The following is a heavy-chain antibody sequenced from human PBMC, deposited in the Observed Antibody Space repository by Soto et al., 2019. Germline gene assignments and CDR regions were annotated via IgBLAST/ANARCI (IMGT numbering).Heavy chain of an antibody. Sequence: QVQLVESGGGVVQPGTSLRLSCVGSGFTFSSYVIHWVRQAPGKGLEWVALTSYDGSNKYYDDSVKGRFTISRDNSRNTVDLQMDSLRVEDTAIYYCARWGTTGGLDVWGQGTLVSVSS. CDR3: ARWGTTGGLDV. J-gene: IGHJ4*02. CDR2: TSYDGSNK. CDR1: GFTFSSYV. V-gene: IGHV3-30*03. D-gene: IGHD3-16*01.